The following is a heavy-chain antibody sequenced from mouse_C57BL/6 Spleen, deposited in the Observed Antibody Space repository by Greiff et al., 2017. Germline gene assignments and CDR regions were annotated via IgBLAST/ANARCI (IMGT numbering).Heavy chain of an antibody. D-gene: IGHD1-1*01. CDR2: IDPSDSYT. CDR1: GYTFTSYW. J-gene: IGHJ1*03. CDR3: ARWEGSSPD. V-gene: IGHV1-50*01. Sequence: QVQLQQPGAELVKPGASVKLSCKASGYTFTSYWMQWVKQRPGQGLEWIGEIDPSDSYTNYNQKFKGKATLTVDTSSSTAYMQLSSLTSEDSAVYYCARWEGSSPDWGTGTTVTVSS.